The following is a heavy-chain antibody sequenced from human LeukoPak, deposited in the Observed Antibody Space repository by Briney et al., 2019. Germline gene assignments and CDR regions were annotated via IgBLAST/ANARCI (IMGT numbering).Heavy chain of an antibody. V-gene: IGHV3-7*01. CDR2: IKQDGSEK. CDR3: ARSPSKWEPFDY. CDR1: GFTFSNYW. J-gene: IGHJ4*02. D-gene: IGHD1-26*01. Sequence: GGSLRLSCAASGFTFSNYWMSWVRQAPGKGLEWVANIKQDGSEKYFVDSVKGRFSISRDNAKNSLYLQMNSLRADDTADYYCARSPSKWEPFDYWGQGALVAVSS.